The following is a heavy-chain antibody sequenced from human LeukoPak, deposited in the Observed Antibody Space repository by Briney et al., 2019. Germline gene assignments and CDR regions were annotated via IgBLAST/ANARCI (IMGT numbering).Heavy chain of an antibody. V-gene: IGHV4-39*07. CDR3: ARDFPRSAGHNYCSGGSCPTFFDY. Sequence: SETLSLTCTVSGGSISSNGYYWAWFRQPPGKGLEWIGSIYYSGGTYYNPSLKSRVTISIDTSKNQFSLKLSSVTAADTAVYYCARDFPRSAGHNYCSGGSCPTFFDYWGQGTLVTVSS. CDR1: GGSISSNGYY. J-gene: IGHJ4*02. CDR2: IYYSGGT. D-gene: IGHD2-15*01.